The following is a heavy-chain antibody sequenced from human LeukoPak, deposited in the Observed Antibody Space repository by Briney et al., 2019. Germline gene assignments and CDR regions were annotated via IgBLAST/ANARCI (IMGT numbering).Heavy chain of an antibody. Sequence: ASVTVSCKVSGYTLTELSMHWVRQAPGKGLEWMGGFDPEDGETIYAQKFQGRVTMTEDTSTDTAYMELSSLRSEDTAVYYCATERRRAVAGQYWYFDLWGRGTLVTVSS. V-gene: IGHV1-24*01. CDR2: FDPEDGET. D-gene: IGHD6-19*01. CDR1: GYTLTELS. J-gene: IGHJ2*01. CDR3: ATERRRAVAGQYWYFDL.